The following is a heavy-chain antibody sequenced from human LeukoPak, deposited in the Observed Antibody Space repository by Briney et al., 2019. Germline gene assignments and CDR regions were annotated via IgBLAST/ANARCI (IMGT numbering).Heavy chain of an antibody. CDR2: SNHSDSYT. CDR1: GYSFTSYW. CDR3: ARGDVVGVDP. J-gene: IGHJ5*02. V-gene: IGHV5-10-1*01. Sequence: GESLKISCKGSGYSFTSYWISWVRQMPGKLLEWMGRSNHSDSYTNYSPSFQGHVTISADNSISTAYLQWSSLKASDTAMYYCARGDVVGVDPWGQGTLVTVSS. D-gene: IGHD2-2*01.